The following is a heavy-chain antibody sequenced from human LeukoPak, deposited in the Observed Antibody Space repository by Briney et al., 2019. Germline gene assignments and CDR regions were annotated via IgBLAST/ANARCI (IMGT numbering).Heavy chain of an antibody. J-gene: IGHJ4*02. D-gene: IGHD5-18*01. CDR2: ISAYNGNT. Sequence: ASVKVSCKASGYTFTSFGISWVRQAPGQGLEWMGWISAYNGNTNYAQKLQGRVTMTTDTSTSTAYMEIRSLRSDDTAVYYCTRDLGFDTTMFFFDYWGQGSLVTVSS. V-gene: IGHV1-18*01. CDR1: GYTFTSFG. CDR3: TRDLGFDTTMFFFDY.